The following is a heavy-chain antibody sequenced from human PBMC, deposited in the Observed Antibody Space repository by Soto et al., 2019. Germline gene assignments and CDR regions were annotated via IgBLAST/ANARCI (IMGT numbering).Heavy chain of an antibody. D-gene: IGHD3-10*01. J-gene: IGHJ4*02. CDR2: ISYDGSNK. CDR1: GFTFSSYG. CDR3: APWFGAFDY. V-gene: IGHV3-30*03. Sequence: QVQLVESGGGVVQPGRSLRLSCAASGFTFSSYGMHWVRQAPGKGMAWVAVISYDGSNKYYADSVRGRFTISRENSKDTRYLQMNGLRAEDTAVYYCAPWFGAFDYWGQGTLVNVSS.